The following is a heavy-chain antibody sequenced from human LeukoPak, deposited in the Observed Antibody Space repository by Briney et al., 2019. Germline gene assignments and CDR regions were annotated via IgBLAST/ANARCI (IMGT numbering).Heavy chain of an antibody. D-gene: IGHD3-9*01. J-gene: IGHJ4*02. V-gene: IGHV3-23*01. CDR2: ISGSGVST. CDR3: ARAAQLRYFDWSALGY. CDR1: GFRFSSYA. Sequence: GGSLRLSCAASGFRFSSYAMSWVRQAPGKGLEWVSAISGSGVSTYYADSVKGRFTISRDNSKNTLYLQMNSLRAEDTAVYYCARAAQLRYFDWSALGYWGQGTLVTVSS.